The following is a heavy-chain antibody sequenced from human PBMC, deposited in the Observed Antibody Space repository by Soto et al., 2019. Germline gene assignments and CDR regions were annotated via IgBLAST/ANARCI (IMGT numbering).Heavy chain of an antibody. CDR3: TSTPSNKNSGY. V-gene: IGHV3-73*01. Sequence: PGGSLRLSCAASGFTFSASAIHWVRQASGKGLEWVGRIRNKANSYATAYAASVKGRFTISRDDSKNTAYLQMNSLKTEDTAVYYCTSTPSNKNSGYWGHGTLVTVSS. CDR1: GFTFSASA. D-gene: IGHD2-2*01. J-gene: IGHJ4*01. CDR2: IRNKANSYAT.